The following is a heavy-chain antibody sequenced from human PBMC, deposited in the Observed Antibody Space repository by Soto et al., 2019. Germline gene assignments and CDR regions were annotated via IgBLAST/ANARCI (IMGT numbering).Heavy chain of an antibody. J-gene: IGHJ4*02. CDR3: ARADHCYDSSGYYYGWFDY. Sequence: SETLSLTCTVSGGSISSYYWSWIRQPPGKGLEWIGYIYYSGSTNYNPSLKSRVTISVDTSKNQSSLKLSSVTAADTAVYYCARADHCYDSSGYYYGWFDYWGQGTLVTVSS. D-gene: IGHD3-22*01. V-gene: IGHV4-59*01. CDR1: GGSISSYY. CDR2: IYYSGST.